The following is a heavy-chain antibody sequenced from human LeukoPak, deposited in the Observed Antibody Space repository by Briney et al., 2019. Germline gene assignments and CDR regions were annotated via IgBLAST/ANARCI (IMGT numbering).Heavy chain of an antibody. J-gene: IGHJ4*02. CDR2: ISWNSGKI. D-gene: IGHD4-17*01. CDR3: AKGCDNYGDCFDY. CDR1: GFTFDDYA. V-gene: IGHV3-9*03. Sequence: GGSLRLSCAASGFTFDDYAMHWVRQGPGKGLEWVSGISWNSGKIDYADSVKGRFTISRDNAKNSLYLQMNNLRAEDMALYNCAKGCDNYGDCFDYWGQGTLVTVSS.